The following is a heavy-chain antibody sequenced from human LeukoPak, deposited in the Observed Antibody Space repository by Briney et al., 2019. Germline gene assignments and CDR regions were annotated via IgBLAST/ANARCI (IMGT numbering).Heavy chain of an antibody. J-gene: IGHJ5*02. V-gene: IGHV4-4*02. Sequence: SETLSLTCTVSGASVSRNWWSWVRQPPGKGLEWIGEIHHSGGTNYNPSLKSRVTISVDTSKNQFSLKLSSVTAADTAVYYCARKPARPRSWFDPWGQGTLVTVSS. D-gene: IGHD6-6*01. CDR3: ARKPARPRSWFDP. CDR2: IHHSGGT. CDR1: GASVSRNW.